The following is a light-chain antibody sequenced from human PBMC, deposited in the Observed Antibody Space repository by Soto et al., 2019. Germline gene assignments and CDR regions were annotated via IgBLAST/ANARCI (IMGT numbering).Light chain of an antibody. CDR2: EVN. Sequence: QSALTQPPSASGSPGQSVTISCTGTSGDVGGYNYVSWYQQHPGKAPKLMIYEVNKRPSGVPNRFSGSKSGNTASLTVSGLQAEDEADYYCSSYAGSHNLLFGGGTKLTVL. V-gene: IGLV2-8*01. J-gene: IGLJ2*01. CDR3: SSYAGSHNLL. CDR1: SGDVGGYNY.